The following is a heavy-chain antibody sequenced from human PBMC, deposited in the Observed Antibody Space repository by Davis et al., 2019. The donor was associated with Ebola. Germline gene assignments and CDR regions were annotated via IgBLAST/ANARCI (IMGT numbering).Heavy chain of an antibody. D-gene: IGHD3-16*01. CDR2: INNDGSEA. CDR3: ARFAGGFDV. Sequence: PGGSLRLSCAASGITVSRYWMHWVRQVPGKGLMWVSHINNDGSEATYAASVKGRFTISRDNARNTVFLQMNSLREEDTAVYYCARFAGGFDVWGQGTLVTVSS. CDR1: GITVSRYW. V-gene: IGHV3-74*01. J-gene: IGHJ4*02.